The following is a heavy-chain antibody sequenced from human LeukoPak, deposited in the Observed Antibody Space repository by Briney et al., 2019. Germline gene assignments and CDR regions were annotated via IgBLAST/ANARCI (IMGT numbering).Heavy chain of an antibody. CDR1: GFTVSRDY. CDR2: GHTSGGT. J-gene: IGHJ4*02. V-gene: IGHV3-53*01. Sequence: GGSLRLSCAASGFTVSRDYMTWVRQAPGKGLAWVSTSGGHTSGGTYYASSVRGRFTVSRDNGKKTVYLQMNSLTIEDTAIYYCAKDDPYGASEDWGQGTLVAVSS. CDR3: AKDDPYGASED. D-gene: IGHD4/OR15-4a*01.